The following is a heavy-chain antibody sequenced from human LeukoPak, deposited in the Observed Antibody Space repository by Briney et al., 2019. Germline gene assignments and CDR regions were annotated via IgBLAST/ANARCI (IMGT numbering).Heavy chain of an antibody. CDR2: ISGSGGST. V-gene: IGHV3-23*01. Sequence: GGSLRLSCAASGFTFSSYAMSWVRQAPGKGLEWVSAISGSGGSTYYADSVKGRFTISRDNSKNTLHLQMNSLRAEDTAVYYCAKDRALYCSSTSCDDSYGMDVWGKGTTVTVSS. CDR1: GFTFSSYA. CDR3: AKDRALYCSSTSCDDSYGMDV. D-gene: IGHD2-2*01. J-gene: IGHJ6*04.